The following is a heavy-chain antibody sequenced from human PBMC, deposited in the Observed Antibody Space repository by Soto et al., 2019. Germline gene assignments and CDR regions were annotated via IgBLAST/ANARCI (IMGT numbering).Heavy chain of an antibody. CDR1: CGSISPYY. V-gene: IGHV4-59*08. J-gene: IGHJ4*02. CDR2: IYYTGTT. Sequence: TLSLTCTVSCGSISPYYWSWIRQPPGKGLEWIGYIYYTGTTNYYPSLKSRVTMSVDTSKNQFSLKLSSVTAADTAVYYCARLGGYYQALDSWGPGTLVTVSS. D-gene: IGHD3-22*01. CDR3: ARLGGYYQALDS.